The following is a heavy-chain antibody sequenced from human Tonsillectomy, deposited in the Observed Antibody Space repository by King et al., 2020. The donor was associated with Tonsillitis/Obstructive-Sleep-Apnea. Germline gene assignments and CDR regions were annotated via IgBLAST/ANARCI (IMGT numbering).Heavy chain of an antibody. Sequence: VQLQESGPGLVKPSETLSLTCTVSGCSISNYYWSWIRQPPGKGLEWIGYIYYSGSTKYNPSLKSRVTISVDTSKNQFSLRLSSVTAADTAVYYCARSPGDLEWFDYWGQGTLVTVSS. V-gene: IGHV4-59*01. CDR1: GCSISNYY. CDR3: ARSPGDLEWFDY. D-gene: IGHD2-21*01. J-gene: IGHJ5*01. CDR2: IYYSGST.